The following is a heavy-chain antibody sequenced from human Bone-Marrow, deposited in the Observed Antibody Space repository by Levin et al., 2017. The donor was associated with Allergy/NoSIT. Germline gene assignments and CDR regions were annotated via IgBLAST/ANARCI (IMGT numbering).Heavy chain of an antibody. J-gene: IGHJ4*02. CDR1: GYTFTAYY. V-gene: IGHV1-2*06. CDR3: ATVRYLYCTSANCGAFDS. Sequence: ASVKVSCKTSGYTFTAYYLQWLRRAPGQGFEWMGRVNPNNGATDYAQRFQGRVTMTRDTSISTAYLELSRLTSDDTAVYYCATVRYLYCTSANCGAFDSWGQGTLVSVSS. CDR2: VNPNNGAT. D-gene: IGHD2-2*01.